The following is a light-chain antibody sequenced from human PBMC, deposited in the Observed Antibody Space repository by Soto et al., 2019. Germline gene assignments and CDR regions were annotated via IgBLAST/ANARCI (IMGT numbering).Light chain of an antibody. CDR2: AAS. V-gene: IGKV1-9*01. Sequence: PSPSFLSPSVGDRVTITCRASQGVANYFAWYQQKPGKAPNLLIYAASSLQGGVPSRFSGSGSGTEFTLTISSLQPEDFATYYCQQLNSYPLTFGGGTKVDIK. CDR3: QQLNSYPLT. CDR1: QGVANY. J-gene: IGKJ4*01.